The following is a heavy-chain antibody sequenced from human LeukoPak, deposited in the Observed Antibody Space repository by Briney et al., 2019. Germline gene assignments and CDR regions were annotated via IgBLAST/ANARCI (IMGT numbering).Heavy chain of an antibody. CDR1: GGSISSSSYY. CDR2: IYYSGST. V-gene: IGHV4-39*01. J-gene: IGHJ4*02. Sequence: PSGTLSLTCTVSGGSISSSSYYWGWIRQPPGKGLEWIGSIYYSGSTYYNPSLKSRVTISVDTSKNQFSLKLSSVTAADTAVYYCARSSSSYYFDYWGQGTLVTVSS. D-gene: IGHD6-6*01. CDR3: ARSSSSYYFDY.